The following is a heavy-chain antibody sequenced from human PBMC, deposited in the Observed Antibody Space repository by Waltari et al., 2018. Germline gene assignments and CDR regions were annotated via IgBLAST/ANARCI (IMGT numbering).Heavy chain of an antibody. CDR1: EFTLSNSA. CDR2: LVRSGVGK. D-gene: IGHD5-12*01. J-gene: IGHJ4*02. V-gene: IGHV3-23*01. CDR3: AKDPAHSGYVTGHY. Sequence: DVRLSESGGGLAQPGGSLRLSCVASEFTLSNSAMSWVRQAPGKGLEWGEALVRSGVGKHYADSVKGRFAISRDNAKNTLYLQMNSLRAEDTAVYYCAKDPAHSGYVTGHYWGQGTLVTVSS.